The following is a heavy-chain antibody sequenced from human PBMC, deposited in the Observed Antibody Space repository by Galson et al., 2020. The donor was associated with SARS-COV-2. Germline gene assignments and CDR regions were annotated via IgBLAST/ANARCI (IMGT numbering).Heavy chain of an antibody. CDR2: IWYDGSNK. J-gene: IGHJ3*02. Sequence: GESLKISCAASGFTFSSYGMHWVRQAPGKGLEWVAVIWYDGSNKYYADSVKGRFTISRDNSKNTLYLQMNSLRAEDTAVYYCARGGWELLRGLFLSAFDIWGQGTMVTVSS. V-gene: IGHV3-33*01. CDR3: ARGGWELLRGLFLSAFDI. CDR1: GFTFSSYG. D-gene: IGHD1-26*01.